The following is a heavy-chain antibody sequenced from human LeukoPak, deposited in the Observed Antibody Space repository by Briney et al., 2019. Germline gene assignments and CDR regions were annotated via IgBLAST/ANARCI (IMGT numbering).Heavy chain of an antibody. CDR1: GGSFSGYY. V-gene: IGHV4-34*01. CDR3: ARSTDSLAQLWFGFDY. CDR2: INHSGST. J-gene: IGHJ4*02. Sequence: SETLSLTCAVYGGSFSGYYWSWIRQPPGKGLEWIGEINHSGSTNYNPSLKSRVTISVDTSKNQFSLKVNSVTAADTAVYYCARSTDSLAQLWFGFDYWGQGTLATVSS. D-gene: IGHD5-18*01.